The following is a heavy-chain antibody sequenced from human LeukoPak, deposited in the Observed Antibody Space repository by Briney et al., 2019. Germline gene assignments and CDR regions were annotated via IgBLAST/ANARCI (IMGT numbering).Heavy chain of an antibody. CDR3: AKARRSGTHYSDFDY. Sequence: GGSLRLSCTASGFTFDEYDMSWVRQAPGKRLEWVSHISGDGGTTSYADSVKGRFTISRDNSENSLNLQMKSLRSEDTALYYCAKARRSGTHYSDFDYWGQGTLVTVSS. D-gene: IGHD1-26*01. CDR2: ISGDGGTT. V-gene: IGHV3-43*02. J-gene: IGHJ4*02. CDR1: GFTFDEYD.